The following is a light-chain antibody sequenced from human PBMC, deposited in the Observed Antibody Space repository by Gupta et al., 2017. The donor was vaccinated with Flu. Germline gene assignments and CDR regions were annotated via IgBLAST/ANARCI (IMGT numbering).Light chain of an antibody. CDR2: DVT. V-gene: IGLV2-14*03. J-gene: IGLJ1*01. CDR3: TSYTCRSTWV. Sequence: SITIPCTGTSSDVGGSNDVSWYQQRPSKAPKLLIYDVTKRPSGVSNRFSGFKSGNTASLTISGLQAEDEAEYYCTSYTCRSTWVFGSGTRVTVL. CDR1: SSDVGGSND.